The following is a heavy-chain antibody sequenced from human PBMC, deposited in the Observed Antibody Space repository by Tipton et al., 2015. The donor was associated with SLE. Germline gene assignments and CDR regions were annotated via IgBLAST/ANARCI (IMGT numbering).Heavy chain of an antibody. CDR1: GFTFSTYT. CDR3: ARLLEHFDY. CDR2: ISSSSNYI. V-gene: IGHV3-21*06. Sequence: QLVQSGGGVVQPGRSLRLSCAASGFTFSTYTMSWVRQAPGKGLEWVSSISSSSNYIYYADSVKGRFTISRDNAKNSLYLQMNSLRAEDTAVYYCARLLEHFDYWGQGTLVTVSS. J-gene: IGHJ4*02.